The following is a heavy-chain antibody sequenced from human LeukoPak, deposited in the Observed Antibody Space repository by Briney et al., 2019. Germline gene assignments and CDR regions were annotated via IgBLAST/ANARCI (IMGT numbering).Heavy chain of an antibody. V-gene: IGHV4-61*02. CDR3: ARGGPAAIPYYYYYYMDV. D-gene: IGHD2-2*01. CDR2: IYTSGST. CDR1: GGSISSGSYY. Sequence: SETLSLTCTVSGGSISSGSYYWSWIRQPAGKGLEWIGRIYTSGSTNYNPSLKSRVTISVDTSKNQFSLKLSSATAADTAVYYCARGGPAAIPYYYYYYMDVWGKGTTVTVSS. J-gene: IGHJ6*03.